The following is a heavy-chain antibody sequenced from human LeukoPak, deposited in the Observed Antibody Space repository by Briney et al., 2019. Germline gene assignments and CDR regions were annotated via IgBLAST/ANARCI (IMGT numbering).Heavy chain of an antibody. CDR3: ARAPTYYYDSSGPILLAHYYMDV. D-gene: IGHD3-22*01. J-gene: IGHJ6*03. Sequence: SETLSLTCAVSGGSISSSNWWSWVRQPPGKGLEWIGEIYHSGSTNYNPSLKSRVTISVDKSKNQFSLKLSSVTAADTAVYYCARAPTYYYDSSGPILLAHYYMDVWGRGTTVTVSS. CDR1: GGSISSSNW. V-gene: IGHV4-4*02. CDR2: IYHSGST.